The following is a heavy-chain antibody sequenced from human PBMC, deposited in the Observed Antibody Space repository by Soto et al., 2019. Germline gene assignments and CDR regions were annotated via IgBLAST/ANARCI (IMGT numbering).Heavy chain of an antibody. CDR3: AKGFIVVTTVMRPDEAVHA. Sequence: EVQLLESGGGLVQPGGSLRLSCAASGFTFGNYGMNWVRQAPGKGLEWVSGISGGGARTYYADSVKGGLTVSRDPSQRTVFQEMTRLRADGSAVYYCAKGFIVVTTVMRPDEAVHACGHGTVVTVSS. CDR2: ISGGGART. CDR1: GFTFGNYG. D-gene: IGHD2-21*02. V-gene: IGHV3-23*01. J-gene: IGHJ3*01.